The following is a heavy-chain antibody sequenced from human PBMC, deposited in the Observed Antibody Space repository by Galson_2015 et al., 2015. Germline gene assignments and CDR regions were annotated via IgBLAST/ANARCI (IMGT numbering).Heavy chain of an antibody. CDR1: GFTFSSYG. Sequence: SLRLSCAASGFTFSSYGMHWVLQAPGKGLEWVAVIWYDGSNKYYADSVKGRFTISRDNSKNTLYLQMNSLRAEDTAVYYCARGWPYDRRDYYGMDVWGQGTTVTVSS. D-gene: IGHD3-16*01. CDR2: IWYDGSNK. J-gene: IGHJ6*02. CDR3: ARGWPYDRRDYYGMDV. V-gene: IGHV3-33*01.